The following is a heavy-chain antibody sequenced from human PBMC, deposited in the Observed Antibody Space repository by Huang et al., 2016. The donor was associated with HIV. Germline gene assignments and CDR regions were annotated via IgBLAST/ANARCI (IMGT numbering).Heavy chain of an antibody. CDR1: GGSISSSSYY. CDR2: IYDSGST. CDR3: ARHERWAMVRGVPQWGFDY. V-gene: IGHV4-39*01. J-gene: IGHJ4*02. Sequence: QLQLQESGPGLVKPSETLSLTCTVSGGSISSSSYYWGWIRQPPGKGLEWIGTIYDSGSTYYNPSLKGRVTIAVDTSKNQFSLKRSSVTAADTAVYYCARHERWAMVRGVPQWGFDYWGQGTLVTVSS. D-gene: IGHD3-10*01.